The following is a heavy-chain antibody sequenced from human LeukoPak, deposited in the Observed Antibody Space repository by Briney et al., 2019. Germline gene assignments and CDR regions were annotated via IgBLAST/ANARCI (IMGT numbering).Heavy chain of an antibody. CDR1: GFSFTNYA. Sequence: GGSLILSCAASGFSFTNYAMNWVRQAPGKGLEWVSAVTGPGDTTYYADSVKGRFFVSREDSKTTVYLQMNSLRVEDTAIYYCAKGAALDVWGQGTLVTVSS. V-gene: IGHV3-23*01. CDR3: AKGAALDV. D-gene: IGHD3-16*01. J-gene: IGHJ4*02. CDR2: VTGPGDTT.